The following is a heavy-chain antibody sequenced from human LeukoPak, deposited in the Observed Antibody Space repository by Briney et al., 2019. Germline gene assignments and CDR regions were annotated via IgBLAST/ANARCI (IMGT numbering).Heavy chain of an antibody. CDR1: GYTFASNSISG. Sequence: SSVKVSCKASGYTFASNSISGISWVRQAPGQGLEWIGLINPYNGNTKYAQEFQGRVPLTTDTSTSTAYMELRSLRSDDTAVYYCARKLVFDYWGQGTLVTVSS. CDR3: ARKLVFDY. D-gene: IGHD1-1*01. CDR2: INPYNGNT. J-gene: IGHJ4*02. V-gene: IGHV1-18*04.